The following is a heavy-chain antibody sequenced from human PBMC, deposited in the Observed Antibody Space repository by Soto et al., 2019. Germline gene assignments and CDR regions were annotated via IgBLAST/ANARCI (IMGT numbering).Heavy chain of an antibody. CDR2: IDPSDSYT. V-gene: IGHV5-10-1*01. CDR1: GYSFTSYW. Sequence: GESLKISCXGSGYSFTSYWISWVRQMPGKGLEWMGKIDPSDSYTNYSPSFQGHVTISADKSISTAYLQWSSLKASDTAMYYCARRDRGGYNDHDAFDIWGQGTMVTVSS. D-gene: IGHD5-12*01. J-gene: IGHJ3*02. CDR3: ARRDRGGYNDHDAFDI.